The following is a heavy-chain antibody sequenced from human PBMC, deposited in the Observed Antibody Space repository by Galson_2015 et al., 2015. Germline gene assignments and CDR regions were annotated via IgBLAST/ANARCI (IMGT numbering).Heavy chain of an antibody. CDR1: GFSFSVYW. CDR2: MYPDNSDT. Sequence: QSGAEVKKPGESLKISCTASGFSFSVYWIGWVRQLPGEGLEWMAIMYPDNSDTRYSPSFQGQVTISADKSIGTAYLQWSSLKASDTAIYYCTRATAGLYYFDYWGQGVLVTVSS. D-gene: IGHD2-21*02. V-gene: IGHV5-51*01. CDR3: TRATAGLYYFDY. J-gene: IGHJ4*02.